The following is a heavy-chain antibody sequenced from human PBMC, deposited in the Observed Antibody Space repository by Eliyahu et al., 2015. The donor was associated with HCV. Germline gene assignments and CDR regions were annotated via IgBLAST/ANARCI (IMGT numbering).Heavy chain of an antibody. J-gene: IGHJ4*02. V-gene: IGHV3-30*18. D-gene: IGHD3-10*01. Sequence: QVQLVESGGGVVQPGRSLRLXCAASGFTFXSXGXXWVRQAPGKGLEWVAVXSYDGSNKYYADSVKGRFTISRDNSKNTLYLQMNSLRAEDTAVYYCAKIHKRLSHYYYGSGSYDYWGQGTLVTVSS. CDR3: AKIHKRLSHYYYGSGSYDY. CDR1: GFTFXSXG. CDR2: XSYDGSNK.